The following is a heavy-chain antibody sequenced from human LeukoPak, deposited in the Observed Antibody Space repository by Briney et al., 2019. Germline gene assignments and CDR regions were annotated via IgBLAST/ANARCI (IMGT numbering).Heavy chain of an antibody. J-gene: IGHJ5*02. Sequence: SETLSLTCTVSGGSISSSSYYWGWIRQPPGKGLEWIGSIYYSGSTYYNPSLKSRVTISVDTSKNQFSLKLSSVTAADTAVYYRARHVTVTYLNWFDPWGQGTLVTVSS. V-gene: IGHV4-39*01. CDR2: IYYSGST. CDR1: GGSISSSSYY. D-gene: IGHD4-17*01. CDR3: ARHVTVTYLNWFDP.